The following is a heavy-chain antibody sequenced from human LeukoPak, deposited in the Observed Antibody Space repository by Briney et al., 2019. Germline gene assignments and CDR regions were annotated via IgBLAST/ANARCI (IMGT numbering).Heavy chain of an antibody. Sequence: PSETLSLTWTVAGGSISSGSYYWSWIRQPPGKGLEWIGYIYYSGSTNYNPSLKSRVTISVDTSKNQFSLKLSSVTAADTAVYYCAREGWLRYFDYWGQGTLVTVSS. CDR2: IYYSGST. V-gene: IGHV4-61*01. J-gene: IGHJ4*02. D-gene: IGHD5-12*01. CDR1: GGSISSGSYY. CDR3: AREGWLRYFDY.